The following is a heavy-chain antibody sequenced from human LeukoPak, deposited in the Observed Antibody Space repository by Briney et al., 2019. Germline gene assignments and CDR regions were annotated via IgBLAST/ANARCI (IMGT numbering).Heavy chain of an antibody. V-gene: IGHV4-30-2*01. CDR3: ARGRVLSDY. D-gene: IGHD2/OR15-2a*01. CDR2: IYHSGST. Sequence: SETLSLTCAVSGGSISSGGYSWSWIRQPPGKGLEWIGYIYHSGSTNYNPSLKSRVTISVDTSKNQFSLKLSSVTAADTAVYYCARGRVLSDYWGQGTLVTVSS. J-gene: IGHJ4*02. CDR1: GGSISSGGYS.